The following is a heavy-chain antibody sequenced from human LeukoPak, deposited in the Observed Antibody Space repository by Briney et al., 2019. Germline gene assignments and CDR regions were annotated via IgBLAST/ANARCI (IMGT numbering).Heavy chain of an antibody. Sequence: SGGSLRLSCAASGFTFSSYSMNWVRQAPGKGLEWVSSISSSSSYIYYADSVKGRFTISRDNAKNSLYLQMNSLRAEDTAVYYCARDYSSWFAFDIWGQGTMVTVSS. CDR1: GFTFSSYS. J-gene: IGHJ3*02. CDR2: ISSSSSYI. D-gene: IGHD3-9*01. CDR3: ARDYSSWFAFDI. V-gene: IGHV3-21*01.